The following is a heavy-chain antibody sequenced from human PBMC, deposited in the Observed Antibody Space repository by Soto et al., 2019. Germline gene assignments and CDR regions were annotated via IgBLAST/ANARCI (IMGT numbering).Heavy chain of an antibody. CDR2: ISYDGSNK. Sequence: GSLRLSCAASVFTFSSYAMHWVRQAPGKGLEWVAVISYDGSNKYYADSVKGRFTISRDNSKNTLYLQMNSLRAEDTAVYYCARGAEGIAAAPPYYYYGMDVWGQGTTVTVSS. V-gene: IGHV3-30-3*01. D-gene: IGHD6-13*01. CDR1: VFTFSSYA. CDR3: ARGAEGIAAAPPYYYYGMDV. J-gene: IGHJ6*02.